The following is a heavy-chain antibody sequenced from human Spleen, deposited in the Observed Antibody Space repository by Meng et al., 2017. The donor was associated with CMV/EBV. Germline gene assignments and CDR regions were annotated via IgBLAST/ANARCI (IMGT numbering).Heavy chain of an antibody. Sequence: GGSLRLSCAASGFTFSSYSMNWVRQAPGKGLEWVSSISSSSSYIYYADSVKGRFTISRDNSKNSLYLQTNSLRTEDTALYYCAKGGGSSETYYIDYWGQGTLVTVSS. CDR1: GFTFSSYS. CDR3: AKGGGSSETYYIDY. D-gene: IGHD3-10*01. V-gene: IGHV3-21*04. CDR2: ISSSSSYI. J-gene: IGHJ4*02.